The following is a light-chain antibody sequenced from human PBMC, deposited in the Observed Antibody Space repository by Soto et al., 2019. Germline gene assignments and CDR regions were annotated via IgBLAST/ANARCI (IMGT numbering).Light chain of an antibody. V-gene: IGKV3-20*01. Sequence: EIVLTQSPDTLSLSPGERATLSCRASQRVSSDSLAWYQQQPGQAPRLLIYSTSNRATGIPDRFSGSGSGTDFTLTIRRLEPEDFALYYCQQYGCSQTFGQGTKVEIK. CDR3: QQYGCSQT. CDR2: STS. J-gene: IGKJ1*01. CDR1: QRVSSDS.